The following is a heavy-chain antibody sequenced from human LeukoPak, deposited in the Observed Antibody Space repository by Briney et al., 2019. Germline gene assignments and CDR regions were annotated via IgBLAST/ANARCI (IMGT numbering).Heavy chain of an antibody. CDR3: ARGSGTYPSPMDY. V-gene: IGHV3-66*01. CDR1: GFTVSGNY. D-gene: IGHD1-26*01. J-gene: IGHJ4*02. Sequence: GGSLRLSCVASGFTVSGNYMSWVRQAPGKGLQWVSVIYSGGTTYYVDSVKGRFIISRDRSKNTLYLQMNSLRAEDSAMYYCARGSGTYPSPMDYWGQGTLVTVSS. CDR2: IYSGGTT.